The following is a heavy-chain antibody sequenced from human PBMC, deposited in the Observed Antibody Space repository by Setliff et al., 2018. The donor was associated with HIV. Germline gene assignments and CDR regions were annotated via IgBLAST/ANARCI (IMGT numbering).Heavy chain of an antibody. CDR2: VTHSGTT. D-gene: IGHD6-19*01. CDR1: GGSFSGFY. J-gene: IGHJ4*02. CDR3: ARGRKKTLAVSGTRYFDF. V-gene: IGHV4-34*01. Sequence: PSETLSLTCAVYGGSFSGFYWTFIRQSPGKGLEWIGEVTHSGTTTYDPSLKRRITISVDTSKSQFSLKLTSVTAADMGVYYCARGRKKTLAVSGTRYFDFWGQGTLVTVSS.